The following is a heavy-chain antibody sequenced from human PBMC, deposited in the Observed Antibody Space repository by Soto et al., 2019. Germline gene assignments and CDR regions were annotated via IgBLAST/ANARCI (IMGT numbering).Heavy chain of an antibody. CDR1: GYTFSGLY. V-gene: IGHV1-2*02. D-gene: IGHD6-19*01. CDR2: INPSNGGT. Sequence: QVLLLQSGAEVKKPGASVKVSCKASGYTFSGLYMHWVRQAPGQGLEWMGWINPSNGGTKYAEKFQGRVTMTRDTSISTAYVELSRLTSDDTAVYYCASAAVTGTAGLDFWGQGTLVTVSS. J-gene: IGHJ4*02. CDR3: ASAAVTGTAGLDF.